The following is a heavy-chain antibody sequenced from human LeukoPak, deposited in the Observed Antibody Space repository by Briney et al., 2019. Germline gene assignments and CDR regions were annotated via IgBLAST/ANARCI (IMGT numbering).Heavy chain of an antibody. CDR3: AELGITMIGGV. CDR2: ISSSGSTI. CDR1: GFSLSSYA. D-gene: IGHD3-10*02. Sequence: GGSLRLSCTVSGFSLSSYALSWVRQAPGKGLEWVSYISSSGSTIYYADSVKGRFTISRDNAKNSLYLQMNSLRAEDTAVYYCAELGITMIGGVWGKGTTVTISS. J-gene: IGHJ6*04. V-gene: IGHV3-48*03.